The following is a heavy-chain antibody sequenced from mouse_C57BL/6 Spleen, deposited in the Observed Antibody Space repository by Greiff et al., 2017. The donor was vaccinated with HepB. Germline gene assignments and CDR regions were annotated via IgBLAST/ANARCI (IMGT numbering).Heavy chain of an antibody. D-gene: IGHD1-1*01. V-gene: IGHV5-9-1*02. CDR3: TRDALITSGYAMDY. Sequence: EVKVEESGEGLVKPGGSLKLSCAASGFTFSSYAMSWVRQTPEKRLEWVAYISSGGDYIYYADTVKGRFTISRDNARNTLYLQMSSLKSEDTAMYYCTRDALITSGYAMDYWGQGTSVTVSS. CDR1: GFTFSSYA. CDR2: ISSGGDYI. J-gene: IGHJ4*01.